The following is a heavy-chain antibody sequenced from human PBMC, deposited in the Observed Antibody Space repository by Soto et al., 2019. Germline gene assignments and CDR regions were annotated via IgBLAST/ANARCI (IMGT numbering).Heavy chain of an antibody. CDR1: GGTFSSYA. J-gene: IGHJ6*02. CDR2: IIPIFGTA. CDR3: ARSPRGRPWSYYVVSYYYGMAV. Sequence: SVKVSCKASGGTFSSYAISWVRQAPGQGLEWMGGIIPIFGTANYAQKFQGRVTITADESASTAYMELSSLRSEDTAVYYCARSPRGRPWSYYVVSYYYGMAVWG. V-gene: IGHV1-69*13. D-gene: IGHD1-26*01.